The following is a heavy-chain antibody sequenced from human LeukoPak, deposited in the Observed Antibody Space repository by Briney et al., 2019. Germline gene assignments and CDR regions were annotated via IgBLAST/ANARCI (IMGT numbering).Heavy chain of an antibody. V-gene: IGHV4-59*01. CDR1: GGSISSYY. D-gene: IGHD6-13*01. Sequence: SETLSLTCTVSGGSISSYYWSWIRQPPGKGLEWIGYIYYSGSTNYNPSLKSRVTISVDTSKNQFSLKLSSVTAADTAVYYCATENSNPHYFDYWGQGTLVTVSS. J-gene: IGHJ4*02. CDR3: ATENSNPHYFDY. CDR2: IYYSGST.